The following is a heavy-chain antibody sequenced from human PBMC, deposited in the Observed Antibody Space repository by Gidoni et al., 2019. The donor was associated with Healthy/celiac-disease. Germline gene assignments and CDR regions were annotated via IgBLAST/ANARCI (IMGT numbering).Heavy chain of an antibody. CDR2: ISGSGGRT. J-gene: IGHJ6*02. CDR1: GFTFSSYA. Sequence: EVPLLESGGGLVQPGGSLRLSCAASGFTFSSYAMSWVRQAPGQGLEWVSAISGSGGRTYYADSVKGRFTISRDNSKNTLYLQMNSLRAEDTAVYYCAKDSGIVATFPYYGMDVWGQGTTVTVSS. V-gene: IGHV3-23*01. CDR3: AKDSGIVATFPYYGMDV. D-gene: IGHD5-12*01.